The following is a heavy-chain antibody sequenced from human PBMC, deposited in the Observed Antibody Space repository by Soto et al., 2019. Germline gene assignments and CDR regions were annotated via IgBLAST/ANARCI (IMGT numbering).Heavy chain of an antibody. CDR3: VRGGWSSSGGIADS. D-gene: IGHD6-13*01. J-gene: IGHJ4*02. Sequence: PVGSLRLSCAASGFTFSDYYMSWIRQAPGKGLEWVSYISSSGASIYYADSVKGRFTISRDNAENSLSLQMNSLRAEDTAVYYCVRGGWSSSGGIADSWGQGTLVTVSS. V-gene: IGHV3-11*01. CDR2: ISSSGASI. CDR1: GFTFSDYY.